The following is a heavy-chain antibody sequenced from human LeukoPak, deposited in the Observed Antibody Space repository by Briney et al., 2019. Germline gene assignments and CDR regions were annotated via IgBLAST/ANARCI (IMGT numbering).Heavy chain of an antibody. CDR1: GFTFSSYA. CDR2: IYSGGST. V-gene: IGHV3-53*01. D-gene: IGHD2-8*01. CDR3: ARETGVYYFDY. J-gene: IGHJ4*02. Sequence: PGGSLRLSCAASGFTFSSYAMSWVRQAPGKGLEWVSVIYSGGSTYYADSVKGRFTISRDNSKNTLYLQMNSLRAEDTAVYYCARETGVYYFDYWGQGTLVTVSS.